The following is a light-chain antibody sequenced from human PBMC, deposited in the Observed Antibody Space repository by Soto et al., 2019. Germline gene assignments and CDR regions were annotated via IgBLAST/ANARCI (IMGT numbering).Light chain of an antibody. Sequence: EIVLTQSPGTLSLSPGERATLSCRASQSGFSTYLAWFQQKPGQAPRLLIYDASTRAAGVPDRFSGSGSATEFTLTISSLEPEDFAVYYCHQYGNSPWTLGQGTLVE. J-gene: IGKJ1*01. V-gene: IGKV3-20*01. CDR1: QSGFSTY. CDR2: DAS. CDR3: HQYGNSPWT.